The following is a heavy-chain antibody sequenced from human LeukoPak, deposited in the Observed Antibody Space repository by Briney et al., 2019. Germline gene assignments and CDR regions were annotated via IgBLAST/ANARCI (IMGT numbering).Heavy chain of an antibody. J-gene: IGHJ3*02. CDR1: GYTFSSYD. V-gene: IGHV1-8*01. CDR3: ARDTESAFEI. CDR2: MHPNSGNT. Sequence: ASVKVSCKASGYTFSSYDINWVRQATGQGLEWVGWMHPNSGNTGYAQKFQGRVTMTRDTSISTAYMELSSLRSEDTAVYYCARDTESAFEIWGQGTMVTVSS.